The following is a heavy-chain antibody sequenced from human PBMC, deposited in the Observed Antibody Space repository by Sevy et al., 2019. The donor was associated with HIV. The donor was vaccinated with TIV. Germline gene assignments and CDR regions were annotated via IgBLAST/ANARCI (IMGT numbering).Heavy chain of an antibody. CDR3: AREGGYSDKGMDV. CDR1: GLSFSNYN. D-gene: IGHD3-22*01. J-gene: IGHJ6*02. CDR2: ISSSGGSI. V-gene: IGHV3-48*01. Sequence: GGSLRLSCAASGLSFSNYNINWIRQAPGKGLEWVSNISSSGGSIYHADSVKGRFTISRDDAKKSLYLQMNSLRAEDTAVYYCAREGGYSDKGMDVWGQRTSVTVSS.